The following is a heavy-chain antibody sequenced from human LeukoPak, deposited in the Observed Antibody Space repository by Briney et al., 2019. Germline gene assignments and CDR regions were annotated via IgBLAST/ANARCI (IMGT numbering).Heavy chain of an antibody. D-gene: IGHD1-20*01. CDR2: ISSSSSYI. CDR3: ARDLGETYNWNDFDY. J-gene: IGHJ4*02. V-gene: IGHV3-21*01. CDR1: GFTVSSNY. Sequence: GGSLRLSCAASGFTVSSNYMSWVRQAPGKGLEWVSSISSSSSYIYYADSVKGRFTISRDNAKNSLYLQMNSLRAEDTAVYYCARDLGETYNWNDFDYWGQGTLVTVSS.